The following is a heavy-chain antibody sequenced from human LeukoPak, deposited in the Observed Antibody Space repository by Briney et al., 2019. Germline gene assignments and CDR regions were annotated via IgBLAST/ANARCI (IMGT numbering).Heavy chain of an antibody. J-gene: IGHJ4*02. Sequence: PGGSLRLSCAASGFTFSSYGMHWVRQAPGKGLEWVAVISYDGSNKYYADSVKGRFTISRDNSKNTLYLQMNSLRAENTAVYYCAKAPGVGARLDYWGQGTLVTVSS. D-gene: IGHD1-26*01. CDR3: AKAPGVGARLDY. V-gene: IGHV3-30*18. CDR2: ISYDGSNK. CDR1: GFTFSSYG.